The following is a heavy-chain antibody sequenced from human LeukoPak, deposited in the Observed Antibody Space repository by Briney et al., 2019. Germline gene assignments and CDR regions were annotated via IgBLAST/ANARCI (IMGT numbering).Heavy chain of an antibody. CDR1: GFTFSDDY. CDR2: ISPSGSSA. CDR3: ASAAPGHYSFDY. Sequence: PGGSLRLSCAASGFTFSDDYMSWIRQAPGKGLEWMSYISPSGSSANYADSMKGRFTISRDNAKNSLYLEVNSLTAEDTAVYYCASAAPGHYSFDYWGQGTLVSVSS. V-gene: IGHV3-11*03. D-gene: IGHD6-6*01. J-gene: IGHJ4*02.